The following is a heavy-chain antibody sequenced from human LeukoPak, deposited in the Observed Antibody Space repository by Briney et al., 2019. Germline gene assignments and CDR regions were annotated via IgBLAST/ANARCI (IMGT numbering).Heavy chain of an antibody. D-gene: IGHD1-14*01. Sequence: GGSLRLSCAASGFTFSDYYMSWIRQAPGKGLEWVSYISSSGNTIYYADSVKGRFTISRDNAKNSLYLQMNSLRAEDTAVYYCASEGLTGAFDIWGQGTMVTVSS. J-gene: IGHJ3*02. CDR3: ASEGLTGAFDI. V-gene: IGHV3-11*01. CDR1: GFTFSDYY. CDR2: ISSSGNTI.